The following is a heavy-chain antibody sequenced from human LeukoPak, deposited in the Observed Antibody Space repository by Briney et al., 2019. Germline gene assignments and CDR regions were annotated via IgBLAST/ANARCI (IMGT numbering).Heavy chain of an antibody. J-gene: IGHJ5*02. V-gene: IGHV4-59*01. CDR3: ASGTVQLEAGGWFDP. CDR2: IYYSGST. Sequence: SETLSFTCTVSGGSISSYYWSWIRQPPGKGLEWIGYIYYSGSTNYNPSLKSRVTISVDTSKNQFSLKLSSVTAADTAVYYCASGTVQLEAGGWFDPWGQGTLVTVSS. CDR1: GGSISSYY. D-gene: IGHD1-1*01.